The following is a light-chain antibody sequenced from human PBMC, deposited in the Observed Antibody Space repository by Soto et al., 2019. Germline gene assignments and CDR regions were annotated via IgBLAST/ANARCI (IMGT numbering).Light chain of an antibody. V-gene: IGKV1-27*01. J-gene: IGKJ1*01. CDR3: QKYNSAPRT. Sequence: DVQMTQSPSSLSASVGDTINITCQATQDTSNYLNGYQQKPGEAPKLLMYAASTLQSGVPSRFSGSGSGTDFTLTISSLQPEDVATYYCQKYNSAPRTFGQGTKVDIK. CDR2: AAS. CDR1: QDTSNY.